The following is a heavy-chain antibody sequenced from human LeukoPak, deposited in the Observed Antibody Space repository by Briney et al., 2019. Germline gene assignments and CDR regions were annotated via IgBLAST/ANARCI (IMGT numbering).Heavy chain of an antibody. CDR1: GFTFTSHW. Sequence: GGSLRLSCAASGFTFTSHWMTWVRQAPGKGLEWVANIKHDGSEKQYVDSVKGRFTVSRDNAKNSVYLQMNGLRVEDTAVYFCARDFTATKWGQGTLVTVSS. CDR2: IKHDGSEK. CDR3: ARDFTATK. D-gene: IGHD5-24*01. J-gene: IGHJ4*02. V-gene: IGHV3-7*01.